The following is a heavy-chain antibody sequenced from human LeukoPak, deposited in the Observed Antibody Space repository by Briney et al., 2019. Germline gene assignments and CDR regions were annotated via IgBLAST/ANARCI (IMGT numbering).Heavy chain of an antibody. D-gene: IGHD3-10*01. CDR1: GGAISNGGHF. CDR2: TSYSGTT. V-gene: IGHV4-31*03. J-gene: IGHJ4*02. CDR3: AGDFSYGSRFDY. Sequence: SQTLSLTCTVSGGAISNGGHFCNWIRQHPGKGLEWIGYTSYSGTTYYNPPLTSRVTMSVDTSKNQFSLKLSSVTAADTAVYYCAGDFSYGSRFDYRGQGTLVTVSS.